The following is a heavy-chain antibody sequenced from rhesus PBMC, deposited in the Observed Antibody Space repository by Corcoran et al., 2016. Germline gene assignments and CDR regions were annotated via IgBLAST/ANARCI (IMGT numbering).Heavy chain of an antibody. CDR2: ITNNGGRT. Sequence: EVQLVESGGGLATPGGSLTLYCAASGFTCSDQYMEWVRQAPGKGLEWVARITNNGGRTWYADSVKGKCTISRENAKNTLYLQIDSLRLEDTAVYYCVRNPNWNYVGYYDFWGQGVLVLVSS. CDR3: VRNPNWNYVGYYDF. J-gene: IGHJ4*01. V-gene: IGHV3-178*01. CDR1: GFTCSDQY. D-gene: IGHD1-26*01.